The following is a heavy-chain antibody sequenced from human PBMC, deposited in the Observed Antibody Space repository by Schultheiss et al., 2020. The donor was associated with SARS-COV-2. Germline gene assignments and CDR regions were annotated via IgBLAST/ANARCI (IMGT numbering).Heavy chain of an antibody. Sequence: SQTLSLTCAVYGGSFSGYYWSWIRQPPGKGLEWIGEINHSGSTNYNPSLKSRVTISVDTSKNQFSLKLSSVTAADTAVYYCARLRDGYNDDAFDIWGQGTMVTVSS. CDR1: GGSFSGYY. J-gene: IGHJ3*02. V-gene: IGHV4-34*01. D-gene: IGHD5-24*01. CDR3: ARLRDGYNDDAFDI. CDR2: INHSGST.